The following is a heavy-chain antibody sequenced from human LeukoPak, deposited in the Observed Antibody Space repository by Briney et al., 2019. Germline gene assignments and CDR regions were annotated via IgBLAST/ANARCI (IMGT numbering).Heavy chain of an antibody. V-gene: IGHV1-46*01. D-gene: IGHD2-2*01. CDR1: GYTFTTYF. Sequence: ASVKVSCKPSGYTFTTYFIHWVRQAPGQGLQWMGIINPSSGASTYAQKFQGRVTLTRDTSTSTVYIDLSSLTSEDTAVYYCVTDSNTNSLADPWGQGTLVTVSS. CDR3: VTDSNTNSLADP. CDR2: INPSSGAS. J-gene: IGHJ5*02.